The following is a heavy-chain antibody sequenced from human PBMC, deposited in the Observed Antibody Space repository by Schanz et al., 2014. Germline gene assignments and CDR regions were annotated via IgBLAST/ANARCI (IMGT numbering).Heavy chain of an antibody. V-gene: IGHV3-21*01. D-gene: IGHD2-8*01. CDR2: ISSSSNYY. J-gene: IGHJ4*02. CDR1: GFIFTSYS. CDR3: AREYASTWFESNVMAGRIDN. Sequence: EVQLVESGGGLVKSGGSLRLSCATSGFIFTSYSMHWVRQAPGKGLEWVSSISSSSNYYYYADSVKGRFTISRDAAKDSLFLQMTSLRADDTAVYFCAREYASTWFESNVMAGRIDNWGQGTLVTDSS.